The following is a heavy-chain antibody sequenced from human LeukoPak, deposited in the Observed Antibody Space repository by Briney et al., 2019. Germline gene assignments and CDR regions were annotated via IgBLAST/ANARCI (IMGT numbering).Heavy chain of an antibody. D-gene: IGHD3-22*01. CDR3: ARLRVSETYYYDY. Sequence: GGSLRLSCAASGFTFSNYWMHWVRQAPGKGLVWVSRISPDGTNTIYADSVTGRFTMSRDNAKSTLYLHMNTLRDEDTAVYYCARLRVSETYYYDYWGQGVLVTVSS. V-gene: IGHV3-74*01. CDR2: ISPDGTNT. J-gene: IGHJ4*02. CDR1: GFTFSNYW.